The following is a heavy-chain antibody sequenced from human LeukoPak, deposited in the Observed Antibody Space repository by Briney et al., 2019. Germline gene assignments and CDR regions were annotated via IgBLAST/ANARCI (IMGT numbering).Heavy chain of an antibody. CDR3: ARVPHYGDYLVGAFDI. Sequence: PGGSLRLSCAVSGFSVSSNYMSWARHAPGKGLVWVSRINSDGSSTSYADPVKGRFTISRDNAKNTLYLQMNSLRAEDTAVYYCARVPHYGDYLVGAFDIWGQGTMVTVSS. CDR1: GFSVSSNY. D-gene: IGHD4-17*01. J-gene: IGHJ3*02. V-gene: IGHV3-74*01. CDR2: INSDGSST.